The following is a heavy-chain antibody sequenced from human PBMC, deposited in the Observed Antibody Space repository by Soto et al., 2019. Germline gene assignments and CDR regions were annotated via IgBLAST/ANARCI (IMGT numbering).Heavy chain of an antibody. D-gene: IGHD4-17*01. Sequence: EVQLVESGGALVQPGGSLRLSCAAAGFDFSNHYMTWVRQAPGKGLEWVSTITRRNIMYYADSVRGRFTISRDNAKNSLFLQMSSLRTEDTAVYYCLDGDYNWGQGTQVIVSS. J-gene: IGHJ4*02. CDR1: GFDFSNHY. V-gene: IGHV3-48*01. CDR3: LDGDYN. CDR2: ITRRNIM.